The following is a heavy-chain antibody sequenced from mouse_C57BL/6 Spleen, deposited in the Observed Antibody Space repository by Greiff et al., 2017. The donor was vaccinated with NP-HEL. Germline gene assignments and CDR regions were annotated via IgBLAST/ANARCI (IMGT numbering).Heavy chain of an antibody. V-gene: IGHV1-61*01. Sequence: VQLQQPGAELVRPGSSVKLSCKASGYTFTSYWMDWVKQRPGQGLEWIGNIYPSDSETHYNQKFKDKATLTVDKSSSTAYMQLSSLTSEDSAVYYCAREAQATAWFAYWGQGTLVTVSA. CDR2: IYPSDSET. CDR3: AREAQATAWFAY. D-gene: IGHD3-2*02. J-gene: IGHJ3*01. CDR1: GYTFTSYW.